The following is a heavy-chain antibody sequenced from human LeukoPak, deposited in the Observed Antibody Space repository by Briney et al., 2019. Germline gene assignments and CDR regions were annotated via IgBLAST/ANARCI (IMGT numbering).Heavy chain of an antibody. Sequence: ASVKVSCKASGGTFSSYAISWVRQAPGQGLEWMGGIIPIFGTANYAQKFQGRVTITTDESTSTAYMELSSLRSEDTAVYYCATNGGPGDIRYYYYYMDVWGKGTTVTVSS. J-gene: IGHJ6*03. CDR3: ATNGGPGDIRYYYYYMDV. V-gene: IGHV1-69*05. D-gene: IGHD4-23*01. CDR1: GGTFSSYA. CDR2: IIPIFGTA.